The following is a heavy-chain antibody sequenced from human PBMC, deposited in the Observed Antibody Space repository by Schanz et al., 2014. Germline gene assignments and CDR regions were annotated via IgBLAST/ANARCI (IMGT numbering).Heavy chain of an antibody. CDR1: GFTFSSYA. Sequence: EVQLLESGGGLVQPGGSLRLSCAASGFTFSSYAMSWVRQAPGKGLEWVSAISGTGGDDTYYADSVKGRFTISRDNSKNTLFLQMNSLRAEDTAVYYCAKGRFGELSAFDIWGQGTMVTVSS. D-gene: IGHD3-10*01. V-gene: IGHV3-23*01. CDR3: AKGRFGELSAFDI. J-gene: IGHJ3*02. CDR2: ISGTGGDDT.